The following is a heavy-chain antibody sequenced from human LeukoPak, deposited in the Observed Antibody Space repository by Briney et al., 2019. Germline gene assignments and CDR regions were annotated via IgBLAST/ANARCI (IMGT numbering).Heavy chain of an antibody. V-gene: IGHV2-5*02. J-gene: IGHJ4*02. CDR2: IYWDDDK. D-gene: IGHD3-10*01. Sequence: SGPTLVKPTQTLTLTCTFSGFSLSTSGVGVGWIRQPPGKALEWLALIYWDDDKRYSPSLKSRLTITKDTSKNQVVLTMTNMDPVDTATYYCADIQMVRGVSYYFDYWGQGTLVTVSS. CDR3: ADIQMVRGVSYYFDY. CDR1: GFSLSTSGVG.